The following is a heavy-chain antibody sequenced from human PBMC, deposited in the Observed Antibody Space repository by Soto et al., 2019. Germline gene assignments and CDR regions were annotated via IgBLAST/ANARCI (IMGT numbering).Heavy chain of an antibody. Sequence: QVQLQESGPGLLKPSETLSLTCTVSGDSVGSASYYWTWIRQPPGEGLEWIGYISATGSTNYNPSLKSRLTILVDTSKNQFSLRLSSVTAADTAVYYCARDTRGYSRAFDYWGQGTLVTVSP. CDR1: GDSVGSASYY. V-gene: IGHV4-61*01. CDR2: ISATGST. D-gene: IGHD5-18*01. J-gene: IGHJ4*02. CDR3: ARDTRGYSRAFDY.